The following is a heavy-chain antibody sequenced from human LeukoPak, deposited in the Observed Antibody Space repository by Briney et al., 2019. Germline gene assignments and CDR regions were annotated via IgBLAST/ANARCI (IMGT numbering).Heavy chain of an antibody. J-gene: IGHJ6*03. Sequence: SETLSLTCTVSGGSISSYYWSWIRQPPGKGLEWIGEINHSGSTNYNPSLKSRVTISVDTSKNQFSLKLSSVTAADTAVYYCARAPKYSYSYYYYYMDVWGKGTTVTVSS. CDR3: ARAPKYSYSYYYYYMDV. D-gene: IGHD5-18*01. V-gene: IGHV4-34*01. CDR2: INHSGST. CDR1: GGSISSYY.